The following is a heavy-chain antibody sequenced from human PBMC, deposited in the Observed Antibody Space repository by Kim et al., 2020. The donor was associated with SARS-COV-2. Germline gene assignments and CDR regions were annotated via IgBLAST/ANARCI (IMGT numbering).Heavy chain of an antibody. CDR1: GGTFSSYA. D-gene: IGHD6-13*01. CDR3: ARDRYPRIAAAFDY. Sequence: SVKVSCKASGGTFSSYAISWVRQAPGQGLEWMGGIIPIFGTANYAQKFQGRVTITADESTSTAYMELSSLRSEDTAVYYCARDRYPRIAAAFDYWGQGTLVTVSS. V-gene: IGHV1-69*13. CDR2: IIPIFGTA. J-gene: IGHJ4*02.